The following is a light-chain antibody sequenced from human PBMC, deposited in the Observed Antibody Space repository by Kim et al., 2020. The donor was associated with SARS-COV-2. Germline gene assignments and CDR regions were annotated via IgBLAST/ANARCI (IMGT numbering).Light chain of an antibody. CDR2: DNS. J-gene: IGLJ1*01. V-gene: IGLV1-40*01. CDR1: SSNIGAGYD. Sequence: VTMSCTGSSSNIGAGYDVHWYQQLPGTAPKLLIYDNSNRPSGVPDRFSGSKSGTSASLAITGLQAEDEADYYYQSYDSSLSALYVFGTGTKVTVL. CDR3: QSYDSSLSALYV.